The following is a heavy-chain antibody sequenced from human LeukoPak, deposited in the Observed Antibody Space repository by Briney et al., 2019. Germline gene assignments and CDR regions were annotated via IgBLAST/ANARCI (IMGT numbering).Heavy chain of an antibody. CDR1: GYSFTSYW. Sequence: GESLKISYKGSGYSFTSYWISWVRQMPGKGLEWMGRIDPSDSYTNYSPSFQGHVTISADKSISTAYLQWSSLKASDTAMYYCASPLFGEFGAFDIWGQGTMVTVSS. J-gene: IGHJ3*02. D-gene: IGHD3-10*01. CDR2: IDPSDSYT. CDR3: ASPLFGEFGAFDI. V-gene: IGHV5-10-1*01.